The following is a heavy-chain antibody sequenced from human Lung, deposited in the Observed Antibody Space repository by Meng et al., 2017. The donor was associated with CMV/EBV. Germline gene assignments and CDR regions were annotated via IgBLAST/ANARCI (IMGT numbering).Heavy chain of an antibody. D-gene: IGHD2/OR15-2a*01. CDR1: GFSVGSEY. V-gene: IGHV3-53*01. CDR2: MYSGGIT. CDR3: AGNSESRH. Sequence: GGSLSLSCAASGFSVGSEYMSWVRQAPGKGLEWVSLMYSGGITRDSDSVRGRFTISRDSSKNTLFLQMNSLRAEDTAVYYCAGNSESRHWGQGTLVTVSS. J-gene: IGHJ4*02.